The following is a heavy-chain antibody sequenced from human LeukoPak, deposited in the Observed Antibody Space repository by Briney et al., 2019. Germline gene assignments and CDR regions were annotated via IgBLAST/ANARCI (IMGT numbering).Heavy chain of an antibody. D-gene: IGHD6-19*01. CDR2: ISGSGGST. J-gene: IGHJ6*04. V-gene: IGHV3-23*01. Sequence: GGSLRLSCAGSGFTFSSYAMNWVRQAPGKGLEWVSAISGSGGSTDYADSVKGRFTISRDNAKNSLYLQMNSLRAEDTAVYYCATPGGVAVALMNVWGKGTTVTVSS. CDR1: GFTFSSYA. CDR3: ATPGGVAVALMNV.